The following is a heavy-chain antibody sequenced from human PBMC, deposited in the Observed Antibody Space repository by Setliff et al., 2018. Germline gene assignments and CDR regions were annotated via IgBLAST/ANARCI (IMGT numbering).Heavy chain of an antibody. J-gene: IGHJ5*02. CDR1: GGTFSSYA. CDR3: ARDRIPSSSWYGLNWFDP. D-gene: IGHD6-13*01. CDR2: IIPIFGTA. V-gene: IGHV1-69*05. Sequence: SVKVSCKASGGTFSSYAISWVRQAPGQGLEWMGGIIPIFGTANYAQKFQGRVTITTDESTSTAYMELSSPRSEDTAVYYCARDRIPSSSWYGLNWFDPWGQGTLVTVSS.